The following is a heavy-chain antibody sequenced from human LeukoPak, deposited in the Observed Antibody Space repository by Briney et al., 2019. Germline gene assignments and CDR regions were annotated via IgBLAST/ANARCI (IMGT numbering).Heavy chain of an antibody. CDR1: GGSCNSYA. CDR2: IIPIFGTA. CDR3: ARSQPLAYFDL. Sequence: SETVSCNASGGSCNSYAISWVRQAPGQGLEWMGGIIPIFGTANYAQKFQGRVTITAGKSTNTAYMELSSLRSEDTAVYYCARSQPLAYFDLWGRGTLVTVSS. V-gene: IGHV1-69*06. J-gene: IGHJ2*01.